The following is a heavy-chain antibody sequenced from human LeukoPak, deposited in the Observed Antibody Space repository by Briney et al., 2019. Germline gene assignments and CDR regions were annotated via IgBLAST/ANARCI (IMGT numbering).Heavy chain of an antibody. J-gene: IGHJ6*03. V-gene: IGHV4-59*01. CDR2: IYYSGST. Sequence: SETLSLTCTVSGGSISSYYWSWIRQPPGKGLEWIGYIYYSGSTNYNPSLKSRVTISVDTSKNQFSLKLSSVTAADTAVYYCATEAAAGKARPYYYMDVWGKGTTVTVSS. CDR3: ATEAAAGKARPYYYMDV. CDR1: GGSISSYY. D-gene: IGHD6-13*01.